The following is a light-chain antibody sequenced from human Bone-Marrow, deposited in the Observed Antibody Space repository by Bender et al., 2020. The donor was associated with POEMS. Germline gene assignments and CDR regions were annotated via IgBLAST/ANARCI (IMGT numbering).Light chain of an antibody. CDR3: CSYAGRYIVI. CDR1: SSDVGAYNL. Sequence: QSALTQPASVSGSPGQSITISCTGASSDVGAYNLVSWYQQHPGKAPKLLIYEVRKRPSGVSNRFSGSKSDNTASLTISGLQAEDEADYYCCSYAGRYIVIFGGGTRLTVL. V-gene: IGLV2-23*02. CDR2: EVR. J-gene: IGLJ2*01.